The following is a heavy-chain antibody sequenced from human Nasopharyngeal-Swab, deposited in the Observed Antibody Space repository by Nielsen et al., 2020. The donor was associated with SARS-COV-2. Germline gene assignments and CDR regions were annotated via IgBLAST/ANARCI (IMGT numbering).Heavy chain of an antibody. V-gene: IGHV4-34*01. CDR1: GGSFSGYY. CDR3: ARGVGSLRYFDWGPKGPGAFDI. J-gene: IGHJ3*02. D-gene: IGHD3-9*01. Sequence: SETLSLTCAVYGGSFSGYYWSWIRQPPGKGLEWIGEINHSGSTNYNPSLKSRVTISVDTSKNQFSLKLSSVTAADTAVYYCARGVGSLRYFDWGPKGPGAFDIWGQGTMVTVSS. CDR2: INHSGST.